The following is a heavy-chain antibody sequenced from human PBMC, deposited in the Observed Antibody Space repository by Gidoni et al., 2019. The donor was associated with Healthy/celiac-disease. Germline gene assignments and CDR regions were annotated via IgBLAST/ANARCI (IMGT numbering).Heavy chain of an antibody. CDR3: TRVPGPSGSYYSYYYGMDV. CDR2: IRSKAYGGTT. V-gene: IGHV3-49*05. CDR1: GFPFGDYA. D-gene: IGHD3-10*01. J-gene: IGHJ6*02. Sequence: EVQLVESGGGLVKPGRSLGISCTASGFPFGDYAMSCFRQAPGKGLEGVGFIRSKAYGGTTEYAASVKGRFTISRDDSKSIAYLQMNSLKTEDTAVYYCTRVPGPSGSYYSYYYGMDVWGQGTTVTVSS.